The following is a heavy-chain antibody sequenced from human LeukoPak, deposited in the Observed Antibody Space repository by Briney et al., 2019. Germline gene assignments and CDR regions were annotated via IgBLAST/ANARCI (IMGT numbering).Heavy chain of an antibody. D-gene: IGHD2-2*01. J-gene: IGHJ6*03. CDR2: INHSGST. CDR1: GGSFSGYY. Sequence: SETLSLTCAVYGGSFSGYYWSWIRQPPGKGLEWIGEINHSGSTNYNPSLKSRVTISVDTSKNQFSLKLSSVTAADTAVYYCARHPRRCSSTSCSSYYYYMDVWGKGTTVTVSS. CDR3: ARHPRRCSSTSCSSYYYYMDV. V-gene: IGHV4-34*01.